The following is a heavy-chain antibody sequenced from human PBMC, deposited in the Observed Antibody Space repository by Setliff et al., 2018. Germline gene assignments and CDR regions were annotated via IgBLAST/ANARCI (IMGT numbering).Heavy chain of an antibody. J-gene: IGHJ5*02. CDR1: GFTFRSYA. CDR2: ISGSGVST. CDR3: AKEYSSTWVKAWFDP. D-gene: IGHD6-13*01. Sequence: GGSLRLSCAASGFTFRSYAMSWVRQAPGKGLEWVSAISGSGVSTYYADSVKGRFTISRDNSEITLYLQMNSLRAEDTAVYYCAKEYSSTWVKAWFDPWGQGTLVTVSS. V-gene: IGHV3-23*01.